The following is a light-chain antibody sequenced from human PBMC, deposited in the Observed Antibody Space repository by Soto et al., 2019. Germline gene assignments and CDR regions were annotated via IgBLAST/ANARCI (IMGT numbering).Light chain of an antibody. Sequence: ETVLTQSPATLSFSPGERATLSCRASQSVRSYLAWYQQKPGQAPRLLIYDASTRATGIPASFSGSGSATDFTLPITSLETQDFAVYYCQQRNNWHPITFGQGTRLEIK. J-gene: IGKJ5*01. CDR2: DAS. V-gene: IGKV3-11*01. CDR1: QSVRSY. CDR3: QQRNNWHPIT.